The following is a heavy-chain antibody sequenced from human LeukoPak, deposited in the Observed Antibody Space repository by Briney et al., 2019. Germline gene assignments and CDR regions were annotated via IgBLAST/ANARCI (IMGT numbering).Heavy chain of an antibody. Sequence: PSETLSLTCAVYGGSFSGYYWSWIRQPPGKGLEWIGEINHSGSTNYNPSLKSRVTIPVDTSKNQFSLKLSSVTAADTAVYYCARGDWAKYYDFWSGYYGSWFDPWGQGTLVTVSS. V-gene: IGHV4-34*01. J-gene: IGHJ5*02. D-gene: IGHD3-3*01. CDR2: INHSGST. CDR3: ARGDWAKYYDFWSGYYGSWFDP. CDR1: GGSFSGYY.